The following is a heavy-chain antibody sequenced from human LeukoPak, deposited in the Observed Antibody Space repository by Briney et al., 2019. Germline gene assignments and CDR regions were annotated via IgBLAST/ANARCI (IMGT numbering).Heavy chain of an antibody. CDR3: ARGERYFDWAD. Sequence: GGSLRLSCAASGFTFSNYGMHWVRQAPGKGLEGVAVISYDGSNKDYADSVKGRFTISRDNSKNTLYLQMNSLRPEDTAVYYCARGERYFDWADWGQGTLVTVSS. CDR1: GFTFSNYG. CDR2: ISYDGSNK. D-gene: IGHD3-9*01. J-gene: IGHJ4*02. V-gene: IGHV3-30*03.